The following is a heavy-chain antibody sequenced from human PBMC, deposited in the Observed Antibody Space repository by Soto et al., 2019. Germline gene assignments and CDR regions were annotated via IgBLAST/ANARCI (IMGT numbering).Heavy chain of an antibody. Sequence: QVQLQESGPGLVKPSQTLSLTCTVSGGSISSGDYYWSWIRQPPGKGLEWIGYIYYSGSTYYNPSPMXXVTIALATSXNXSXPXXSSVAAADTAVYYCASRGTTTDCSGGSCYARGFDYWGQGTLVTVSS. V-gene: IGHV4-30-4*01. CDR1: GGSISSGDYY. D-gene: IGHD2-15*01. CDR2: IYYSGST. J-gene: IGHJ4*02. CDR3: ASRGTTTDCSGGSCYARGFDY.